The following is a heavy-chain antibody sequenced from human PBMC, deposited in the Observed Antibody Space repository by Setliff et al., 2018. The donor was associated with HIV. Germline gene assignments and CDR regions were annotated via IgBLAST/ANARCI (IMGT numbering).Heavy chain of an antibody. J-gene: IGHJ6*03. Sequence: ASVKVSCKASGYTFTGYYMHWVRQAPGQGLEWMGGIIPILGIANYAQKFQGRVTITADKSTSTAYMELSSLRSEDTAVYYCARGQGNYGDYVRYYYYYMDVWGKGTTVTVSS. CDR1: GYTFTGYY. CDR2: IIPILGIA. CDR3: ARGQGNYGDYVRYYYYYMDV. V-gene: IGHV1-69*10. D-gene: IGHD4-17*01.